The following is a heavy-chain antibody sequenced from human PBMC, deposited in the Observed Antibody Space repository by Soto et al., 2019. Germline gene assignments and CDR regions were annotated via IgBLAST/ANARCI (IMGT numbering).Heavy chain of an antibody. J-gene: IGHJ6*03. CDR1: GFTVSSNY. CDR2: IYSGGTT. CDR3: ARDLQLERSGYYYYYMDV. Sequence: EVQLVESGGGLVQPGGSLRLSCTASGFTVSSNYMSWVRQAPGKGLEWVSFIYSGGTTYYVDSVKGRFTISRDNSKNTLYLQMNSLRAEDTAVYYCARDLQLERSGYYYYYMDVWGKGTTVTVSS. D-gene: IGHD1-1*01. V-gene: IGHV3-66*01.